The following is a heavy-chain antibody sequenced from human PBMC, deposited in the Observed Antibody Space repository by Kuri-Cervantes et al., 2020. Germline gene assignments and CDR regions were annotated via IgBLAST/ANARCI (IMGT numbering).Heavy chain of an antibody. CDR1: GGSISSSSYY. CDR2: IYYSGST. D-gene: IGHD6-13*01. V-gene: IGHV4-39*02. Sequence: SETLSLTCTVSGGSISSSSYYWGWIRQPPGKGLEWIGSIYYSGSTYYNPSLKSRVTISVDTSKNQFSLKLSSVTAADTAVYYCARDPLYRSSWEQTPGWGQGTLVTVSS. CDR3: ARDPLYRSSWEQTPG. J-gene: IGHJ4*02.